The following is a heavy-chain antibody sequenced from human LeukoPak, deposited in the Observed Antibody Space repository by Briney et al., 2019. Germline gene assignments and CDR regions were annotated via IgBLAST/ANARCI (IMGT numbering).Heavy chain of an antibody. D-gene: IGHD6-13*01. V-gene: IGHV3-66*01. Sequence: GGSLRLSCAASGFSVSNNYMSWVRQAPGKGLEWVSVIYSGGSTYYADSVKGRFTISRDNSKNTVYLQMDSLRAEDTALYYCARDRTWYDAFDIWGQGTMVTVSS. CDR3: ARDRTWYDAFDI. CDR1: GFSVSNNY. J-gene: IGHJ3*02. CDR2: IYSGGST.